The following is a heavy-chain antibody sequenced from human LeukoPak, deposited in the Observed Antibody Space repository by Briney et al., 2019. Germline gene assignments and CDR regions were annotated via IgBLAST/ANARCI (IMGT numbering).Heavy chain of an antibody. V-gene: IGHV1-2*04. Sequence: ASVKVSCKASGGTFSSYAISWVRQAPGQGLEWMGWINPNSGGTNYAQKFQGWVTMTRDTSISTAYMELSRLRSDDTAVYYCAREKIGGLVRRYYYYGMDVWGQGTTVTVSS. CDR3: AREKIGGLVRRYYYYGMDV. D-gene: IGHD6-19*01. CDR1: GGTFSSYA. CDR2: INPNSGGT. J-gene: IGHJ6*02.